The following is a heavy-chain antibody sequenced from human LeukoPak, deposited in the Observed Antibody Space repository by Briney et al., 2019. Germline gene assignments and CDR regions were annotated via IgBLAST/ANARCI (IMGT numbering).Heavy chain of an antibody. CDR1: GGTFSSYA. CDR2: IIPILGIA. Sequence: ASVKVSCKASGGTFSSYAISWVRQAPGQGLEWMGRIIPILGIANYAQKFQGRVTITADKSTSTAYMELSSLRSEDTAVYYCAKQKGEGCFMCPFDYWGQGTLVTVSS. V-gene: IGHV1-69*04. D-gene: IGHD5/OR15-5a*01. CDR3: AKQKGEGCFMCPFDY. J-gene: IGHJ4*02.